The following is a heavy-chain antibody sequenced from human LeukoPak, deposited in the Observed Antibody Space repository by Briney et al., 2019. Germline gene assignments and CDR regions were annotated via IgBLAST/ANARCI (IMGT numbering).Heavy chain of an antibody. Sequence: GGSLRLSCAASGFTFSSYSMLWVRQAPGKGLEWVSYISSSSSTIYYADSVKGRFTISRDNAKNSLYLQMNTLRAEDTAVYYCASGGIYYGAAFDFWGQGTLVTVSS. J-gene: IGHJ4*02. CDR1: GFTFSSYS. D-gene: IGHD1-26*01. V-gene: IGHV3-48*01. CDR2: ISSSSSTI. CDR3: ASGGIYYGAAFDF.